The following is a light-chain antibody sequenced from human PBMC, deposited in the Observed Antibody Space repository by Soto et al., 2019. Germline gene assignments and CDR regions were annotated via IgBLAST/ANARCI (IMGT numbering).Light chain of an antibody. Sequence: DIQMTQSPSSISASVGDRVTITCRASQPISSWLAWYQQVPGQAPYLLIYPASTLQSGVPSRFSGSGSGTDFTLTINSLQPEDFATYYCLQDYGYPRAFGQGTRVEIK. J-gene: IGKJ1*01. V-gene: IGKV1-12*01. CDR3: LQDYGYPRA. CDR2: PAS. CDR1: QPISSW.